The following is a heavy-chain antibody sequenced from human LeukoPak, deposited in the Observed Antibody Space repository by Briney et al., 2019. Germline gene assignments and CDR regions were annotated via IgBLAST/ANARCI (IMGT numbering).Heavy chain of an antibody. CDR3: ARHLYYYDSSGHYLFDY. Sequence: GGSLRLSCAASGFTFSSYSMNWVRQAPGKGLEWVSYISGRSSLIYYADSVKGRFTISRDNAKNSLYLQMNSLRAEDTAVYYCARHLYYYDSSGHYLFDYWGQGTLVTVSS. V-gene: IGHV3-48*04. CDR1: GFTFSSYS. D-gene: IGHD3-22*01. J-gene: IGHJ4*02. CDR2: ISGRSSLI.